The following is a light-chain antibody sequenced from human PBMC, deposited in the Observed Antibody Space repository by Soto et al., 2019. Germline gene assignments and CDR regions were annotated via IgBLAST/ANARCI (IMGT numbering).Light chain of an antibody. V-gene: IGLV2-14*03. CDR2: EVI. CDR3: SSYTSSSSLYV. J-gene: IGLJ1*01. CDR1: SSDVGSYNY. Sequence: QSALTQPGSVSGSPGQSISISCIGTSSDVGSYNYVSWYQQHPGRAPKLMIYEVINRPSGVSNRFSGSKSGNTASLTISGLQYEDEADYYCSSYTSSSSLYVFGTGTKLTVL.